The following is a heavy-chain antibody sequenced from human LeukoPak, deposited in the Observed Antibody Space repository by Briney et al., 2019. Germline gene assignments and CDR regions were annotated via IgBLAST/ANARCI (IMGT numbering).Heavy chain of an antibody. D-gene: IGHD6-6*01. V-gene: IGHV3-30*18. Sequence: GGSLRLSCAASGFTFSSYGVHWVRQAPGKGLEWVAVISYDGSNKYYADSVKGRFTISRDNSKNTLYLQMNSLRAEDTAVYYCAKDIRYSSSSVDYFDYWGQGTLVTVSS. CDR2: ISYDGSNK. CDR1: GFTFSSYG. J-gene: IGHJ4*02. CDR3: AKDIRYSSSSVDYFDY.